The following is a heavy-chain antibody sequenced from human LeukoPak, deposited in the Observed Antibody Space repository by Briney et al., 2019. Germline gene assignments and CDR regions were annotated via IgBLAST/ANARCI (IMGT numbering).Heavy chain of an antibody. CDR1: GFTFSSYA. J-gene: IGHJ5*02. Sequence: GSLRLSCAASGFTFSSYAIHWVRQAPGKGLEWVAVISYDGSNKYYADSVKGRFTISRDNSKNTLYLQMNSLRVEDTAVYYCARDRLQLQSWGQGTLVTVSS. D-gene: IGHD1-1*01. CDR2: ISYDGSNK. V-gene: IGHV3-30*04. CDR3: ARDRLQLQS.